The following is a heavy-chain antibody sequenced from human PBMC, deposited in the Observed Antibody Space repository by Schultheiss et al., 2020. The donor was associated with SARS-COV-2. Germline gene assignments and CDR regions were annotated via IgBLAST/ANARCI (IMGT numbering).Heavy chain of an antibody. Sequence: SETLSLTCNVSGGSISSDYWSWIRQPPGKGLEWIGYIYYSGSTYYNPSLKSRVTISVDTSKNQFSLKLSSVTAADTAVYYCARGNLGLLWFGTSVYGMDVWGQGTTVTVSS. V-gene: IGHV4-59*12. J-gene: IGHJ6*02. CDR1: GGSISSDY. CDR2: IYYSGST. D-gene: IGHD3-10*01. CDR3: ARGNLGLLWFGTSVYGMDV.